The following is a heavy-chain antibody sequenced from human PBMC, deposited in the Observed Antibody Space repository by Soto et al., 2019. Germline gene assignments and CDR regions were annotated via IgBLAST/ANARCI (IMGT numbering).Heavy chain of an antibody. J-gene: IGHJ4*02. CDR1: GYTFTRYG. CDR2: ISAYNGNT. Sequence: ASVKVSCKASGYTFTRYGISWVRQAPGQGLEWMGWISAYNGNTNYAQKLQGRVTMTTDTSTSTAYMELRSLRSDDTAVYYCARDYDSSGYYPHDYWGQGTLVTVSS. CDR3: ARDYDSSGYYPHDY. V-gene: IGHV1-18*04. D-gene: IGHD3-22*01.